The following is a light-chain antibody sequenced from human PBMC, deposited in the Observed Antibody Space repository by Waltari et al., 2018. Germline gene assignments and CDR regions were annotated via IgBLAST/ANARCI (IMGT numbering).Light chain of an antibody. CDR3: QQYGSSIMYT. V-gene: IGKV3-20*01. J-gene: IGKJ2*01. CDR1: QSISSY. CDR2: GAS. Sequence: TCRASQSISSYLNWYQQKPGQAPRLLIYGASRRAAGIPERFSGSGSGTDFTLTISRLEPEDFAMYYCQQYGSSIMYTFGQGTKLENK.